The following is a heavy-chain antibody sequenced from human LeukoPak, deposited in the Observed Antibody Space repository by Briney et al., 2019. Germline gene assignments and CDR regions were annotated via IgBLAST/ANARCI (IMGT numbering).Heavy chain of an antibody. D-gene: IGHD1-26*01. J-gene: IGHJ4*02. V-gene: IGHV3-74*01. CDR1: GFTYSNYW. Sequence: GGSLILSCAASGFTYSNYWMHWVRQTPGKGLVWVSRINSDASSTSYADSVKGRFTISRDRAKNTLYLQMNGLRADDTAVYYCATSLYSGTKLDYWGQGTLVTVSS. CDR2: INSDASST. CDR3: ATSLYSGTKLDY.